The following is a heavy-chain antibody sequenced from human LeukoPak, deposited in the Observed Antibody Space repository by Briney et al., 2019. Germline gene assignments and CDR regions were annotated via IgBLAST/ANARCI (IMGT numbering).Heavy chain of an antibody. CDR1: GFTFSSYW. J-gene: IGHJ4*02. CDR3: ARGDFDC. Sequence: GGSLRLSCAASGFTFSSYWMNWARQAPGKGLEWVASINHNGNVNYYVDPVKGRFTISRDSAKNSLYLQMNSLRAEDTAVYYCARGDFDCWGQGTLVTVSS. CDR2: INHNGNVN. V-gene: IGHV3-7*03.